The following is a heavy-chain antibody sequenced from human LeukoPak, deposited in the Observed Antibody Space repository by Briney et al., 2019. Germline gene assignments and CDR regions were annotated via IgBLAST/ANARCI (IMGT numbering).Heavy chain of an antibody. CDR2: IYPGDSDT. D-gene: IGHD3-22*01. Sequence: GESLKISCKGSGYSFTSYWIGWVRQMPGKGLEWMGIIYPGDSDTRHSPSFQGQVTISADKSISTAYLQWSSLKASDTAMYYCARRHYYDSSGYPLDYWGQGTLVTVSS. CDR3: ARRHYYDSSGYPLDY. V-gene: IGHV5-51*01. J-gene: IGHJ4*02. CDR1: GYSFTSYW.